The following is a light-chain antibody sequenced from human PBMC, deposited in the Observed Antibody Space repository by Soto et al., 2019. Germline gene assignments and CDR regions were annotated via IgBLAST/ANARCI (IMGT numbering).Light chain of an antibody. CDR1: SIDVGSYNY. J-gene: IGLJ1*01. CDR3: SSYTSSSTL. CDR2: EVS. V-gene: IGLV2-14*01. Sequence: SALTQPASVSGSPGQSITISCTGASIDVGSYNYVSWYQQYPGKAPKLMLFEVSARPSGVSNRFSGSKSGNTAPLTISGLQAEDEADYYCSSYTSSSTLFXTGTKLTVL.